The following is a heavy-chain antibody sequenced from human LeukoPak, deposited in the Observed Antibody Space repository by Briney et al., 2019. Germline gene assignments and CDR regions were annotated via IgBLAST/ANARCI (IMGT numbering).Heavy chain of an antibody. CDR1: GGSISSYY. CDR3: AREANYDILRWFDP. CDR2: IYYSGST. V-gene: IGHV4-59*12. J-gene: IGHJ5*02. Sequence: HPSETLSLTCTVSGGSISSYYWSWIRQPPGKGLEWIGYIYYSGSTNYNPSLKSRVTISVDTSKNQFSLKLSSVTAADTAVYYCAREANYDILRWFDPWGQGTLVTVSS. D-gene: IGHD3-9*01.